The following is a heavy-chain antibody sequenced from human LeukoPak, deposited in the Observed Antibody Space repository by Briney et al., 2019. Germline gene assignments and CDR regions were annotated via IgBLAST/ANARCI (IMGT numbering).Heavy chain of an antibody. CDR2: ISPDGSQT. CDR3: ATQQGGNPAY. J-gene: IGHJ4*02. Sequence: GGSLRLSCAASGFSLSNYWMHWVRQAPGKGLMWVSQISPDGSQTFYADSVKGRFTISRDNAKNMLYLQVNSLRAEDTAVCYCATQQGGNPAYWGQGTLVTVSS. V-gene: IGHV3-74*01. D-gene: IGHD1-14*01. CDR1: GFSLSNYW.